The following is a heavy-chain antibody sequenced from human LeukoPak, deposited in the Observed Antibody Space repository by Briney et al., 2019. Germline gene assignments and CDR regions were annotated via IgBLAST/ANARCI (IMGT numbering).Heavy chain of an antibody. D-gene: IGHD4/OR15-4a*01. CDR3: ARVGASGTADY. J-gene: IGHJ4*02. Sequence: GGSLRLSCAASGFAFSRQDMGWIRQAPGKGLEWVSYISSSSSDTNYADSVKGRFTISRDNAKNSLYLQMNSLRAEDTAVYYCARVGASGTADYWGQGTLVTVSS. CDR1: GFAFSRQD. V-gene: IGHV3-11*06. CDR2: ISSSSSDT.